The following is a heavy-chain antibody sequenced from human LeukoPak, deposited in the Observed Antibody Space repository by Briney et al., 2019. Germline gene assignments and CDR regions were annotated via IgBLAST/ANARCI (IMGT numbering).Heavy chain of an antibody. J-gene: IGHJ4*02. CDR3: ARDLPISDSSGYYLDY. D-gene: IGHD3-22*01. Sequence: GGSLRLSCAASGFIFSSKWIHWVRQAPGKGLEWVSRVDNGGSYTSYADSVKGRFTISRDNAKNTLYLQMNSLRAEDTAVYYCARDLPISDSSGYYLDYWGQGTVVTVSS. V-gene: IGHV3-74*01. CDR1: GFIFSSKW. CDR2: VDNGGSYT.